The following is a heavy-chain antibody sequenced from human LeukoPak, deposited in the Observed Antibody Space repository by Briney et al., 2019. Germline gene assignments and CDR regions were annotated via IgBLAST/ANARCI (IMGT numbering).Heavy chain of an antibody. V-gene: IGHV4-39*01. Sequence: SETLSFTCTVSGGSISSSSYYWGWIRQPPGKGLEWIGSIYYSGSTYYNPSLKSRVTISVDTSKNQFSLKLSSVTAADTAVYYCARRCLGSGWYVNWFDPWGQGTLVTVSS. D-gene: IGHD6-19*01. J-gene: IGHJ5*02. CDR2: IYYSGST. CDR3: ARRCLGSGWYVNWFDP. CDR1: GGSISSSSYY.